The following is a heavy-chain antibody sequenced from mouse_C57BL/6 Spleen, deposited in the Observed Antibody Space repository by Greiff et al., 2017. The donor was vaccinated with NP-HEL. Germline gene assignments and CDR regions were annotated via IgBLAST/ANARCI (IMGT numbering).Heavy chain of an antibody. D-gene: IGHD1-1*01. CDR2: INPNYGTT. CDR3: ARWDYYGSSYYYYAMDY. V-gene: IGHV1-39*01. Sequence: VQLKESGPELVKPGASVKISCKASGYSFTDYNMNWVKQSNGKSLEWIGVINPNYGTTSYNQKFKGKATLTVDQSSSTAYMQLNSLTSEDSAVYYCARWDYYGSSYYYYAMDYWGQGTSVTVSS. J-gene: IGHJ4*01. CDR1: GYSFTDYN.